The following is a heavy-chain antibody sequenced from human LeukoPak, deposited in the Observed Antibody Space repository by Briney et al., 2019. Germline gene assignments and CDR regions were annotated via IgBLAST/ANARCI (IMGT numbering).Heavy chain of an antibody. CDR3: AVYGDQGDYFDY. CDR2: IIPILGIA. V-gene: IGHV1-69*02. D-gene: IGHD4-17*01. Sequence: SVKVSCKASGGTFSSYTISWVRQAPGQGLEWMGRIIPILGIAKYAQKFQGRVTITADKSTSTAYMELSSLRSEDTAVYYCAVYGDQGDYFDYWGQGTLVTVSS. J-gene: IGHJ4*02. CDR1: GGTFSSYT.